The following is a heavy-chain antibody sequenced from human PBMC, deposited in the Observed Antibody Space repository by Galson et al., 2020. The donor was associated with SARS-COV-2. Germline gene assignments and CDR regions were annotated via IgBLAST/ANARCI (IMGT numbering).Heavy chain of an antibody. V-gene: IGHV3-21*01. CDR1: GFTFSSYS. CDR2: ISSSSSYI. J-gene: IGHJ4*02. D-gene: IGHD4-4*01. Sequence: NSGGSLRLSCAASGFTFSSYSMNWVRQAPGKGLEWVSSISSSSSYIYYADSVKGRFTISRDNAKNSLYLQMNSLRAEDTAVYYCTRAHDYSNPGDYWGQGTLVTVSS. CDR3: TRAHDYSNPGDY.